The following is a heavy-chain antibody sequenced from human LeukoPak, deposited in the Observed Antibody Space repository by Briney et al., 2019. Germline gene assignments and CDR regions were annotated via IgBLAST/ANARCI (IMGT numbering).Heavy chain of an antibody. CDR2: INPNSGVT. V-gene: IGHV1-2*06. D-gene: IGHD7-27*01. CDR1: GYTVSDYF. J-gene: IGHJ4*02. CDR3: ARDLSSTSNWELDY. Sequence: ASVKVSCKASGYTVSDYFIHWVRQAPAQGLEWMGRINPNSGVTEYAQNFQGRVTMTRDTSISASYTELNRLTSDDTAIYYCARDLSSTSNWELDYWGQGTLVTVSS.